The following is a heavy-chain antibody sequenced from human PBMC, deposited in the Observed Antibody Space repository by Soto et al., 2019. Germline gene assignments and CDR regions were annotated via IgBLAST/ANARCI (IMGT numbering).Heavy chain of an antibody. J-gene: IGHJ5*02. CDR3: ARSSHKESWFDP. Sequence: SETTSLTCTLSRGSRNNFYWNSIRQTARKGLDWIGRIHASGNTNYTPSLKSRATLSVDTSKNQFSLKVRSVTAADTAVYYCARSSHKESWFDPWGQGTLVTVSS. CDR1: RGSRNNFY. D-gene: IGHD6-19*01. CDR2: IHASGNT. V-gene: IGHV4-4*07.